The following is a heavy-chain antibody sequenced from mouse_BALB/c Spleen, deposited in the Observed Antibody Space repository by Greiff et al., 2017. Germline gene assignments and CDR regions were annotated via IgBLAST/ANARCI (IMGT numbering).Heavy chain of an antibody. CDR2: IDPENGNT. Sequence: VQLQQSGAELVRPGALVKLSCKASGFNIKDYYMHWVKQRPEQGLEWIGWIDPENGNTIYDPKFQGKASITADTSSNTAYLQLSSLTSEDTAVYYCAMMTKGFAYWGQGTLVTVSA. CDR3: AMMTKGFAY. CDR1: GFNIKDYY. J-gene: IGHJ3*01. V-gene: IGHV14-1*02. D-gene: IGHD2-3*01.